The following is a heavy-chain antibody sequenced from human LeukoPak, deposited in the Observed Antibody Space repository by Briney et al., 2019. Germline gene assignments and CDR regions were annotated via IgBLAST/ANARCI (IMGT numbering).Heavy chain of an antibody. D-gene: IGHD2-15*01. CDR3: ARVLRYCSGGNCYSGGLGYMDV. V-gene: IGHV3-48*03. CDR1: GFTFSNYE. J-gene: IGHJ6*03. CDR2: ISRSGSTK. Sequence: PGGSLRLSCAASGFTFSNYEMNRVRQAPGKGLEWVSSISRSGSTKYYADSVKGRFTISRDNAKNSLFLQMNSLRAEDTAVYYCARVLRYCSGGNCYSGGLGYMDVWGKGTTVTISS.